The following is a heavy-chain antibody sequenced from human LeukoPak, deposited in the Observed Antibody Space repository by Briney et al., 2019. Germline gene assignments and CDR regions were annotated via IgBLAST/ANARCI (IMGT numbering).Heavy chain of an antibody. CDR1: GYTFTSYD. CDR2: MNPNSGNT. Sequence: ALVKVSCKASGYTFTSYDIDWARQATGQGLEWMGWMNPNSGNTGYAQKFQGRVTMTRNTSISTAYMELSSLRSEDTAVYYCARAVVITWGNFDYWGQGTLVTVSS. D-gene: IGHD3-22*01. V-gene: IGHV1-8*01. CDR3: ARAVVITWGNFDY. J-gene: IGHJ4*02.